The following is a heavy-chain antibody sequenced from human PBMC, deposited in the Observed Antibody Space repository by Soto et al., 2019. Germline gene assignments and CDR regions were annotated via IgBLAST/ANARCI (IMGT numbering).Heavy chain of an antibody. V-gene: IGHV4-4*02. CDR1: GGSISSSNW. D-gene: IGHD3-9*01. Sequence: SETLSLTCAVSGGSISSSNWWSWVRQPPGKGLEWIGEIYHSGSTNYNPSLKSRVTISVDKSKNQFSLKLSSVTAADTAVYYCARAFFQAYDILTGYNWFDPWGQGTLVTV. CDR3: ARAFFQAYDILTGYNWFDP. J-gene: IGHJ5*02. CDR2: IYHSGST.